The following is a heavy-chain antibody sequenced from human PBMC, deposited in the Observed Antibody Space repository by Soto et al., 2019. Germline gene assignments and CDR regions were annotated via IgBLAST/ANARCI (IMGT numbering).Heavy chain of an antibody. J-gene: IGHJ6*02. Sequence: QVQLQESGPGLVKPSETLSLTCTVSGGSINAFFWSWVRQPPGKGLESIGYIFYSGSTNYNHSLKSRVTISLDTSKTQFSLNLTSVTAADTAVYYCATQTGLYYYGMDVWGQGTTVAVSS. CDR1: GGSINAFF. CDR2: IFYSGST. CDR3: ATQTGLYYYGMDV. V-gene: IGHV4-59*01.